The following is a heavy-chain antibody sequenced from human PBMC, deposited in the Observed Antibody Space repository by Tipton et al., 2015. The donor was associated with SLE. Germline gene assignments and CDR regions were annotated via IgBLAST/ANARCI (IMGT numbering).Heavy chain of an antibody. D-gene: IGHD6-25*01. V-gene: IGHV4-59*11. CDR1: GGSISSHY. CDR2: IYYSGST. J-gene: IGHJ4*02. Sequence: TLSLTCTVSGGSISSHYWSWIRQPPGKGLEWIGYIYYSGSTNYNPSLKSRVTISVDTSKNQFSLKLSSVTAADTAVYYCARGRRRAPIDYWGQGTLVTVSS. CDR3: ARGRRRAPIDY.